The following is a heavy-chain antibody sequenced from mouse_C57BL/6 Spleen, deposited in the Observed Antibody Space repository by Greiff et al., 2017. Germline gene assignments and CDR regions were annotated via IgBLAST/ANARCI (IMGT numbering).Heavy chain of an antibody. Sequence: DVKLVESGGDLVKPGGSLKLSCAASGFTFSSYGMSWVRQTPDKRLEWVATISSGGSYTYYPDSVKGRFTISRDNAKNTLYLQMSSLKSEDTAMYYCARHHGTVVASPGYFDVWGTGTTVTVSS. J-gene: IGHJ1*03. CDR2: ISSGGSYT. CDR3: ARHHGTVVASPGYFDV. V-gene: IGHV5-6*02. CDR1: GFTFSSYG. D-gene: IGHD1-1*01.